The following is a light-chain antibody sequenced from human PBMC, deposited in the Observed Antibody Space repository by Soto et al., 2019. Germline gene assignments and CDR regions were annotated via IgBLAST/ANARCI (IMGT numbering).Light chain of an antibody. CDR1: SSDVGGYNY. Sequence: QSALTQPASVSGSPGQSITISCTGTSSDVGGYNYVSWYQQHPGKAPKLMIYDVSNRPSGVSNRFSGSKSGNTASLTISGLQAEDEAEYYCSSPGVFGTGTKLTVL. V-gene: IGLV2-14*01. CDR2: DVS. CDR3: SSPGV. J-gene: IGLJ1*01.